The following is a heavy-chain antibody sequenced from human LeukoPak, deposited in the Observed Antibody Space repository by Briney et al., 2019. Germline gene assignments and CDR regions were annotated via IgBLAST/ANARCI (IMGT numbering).Heavy chain of an antibody. Sequence: SETLSLTCTVSGGSISSYYWSWIRQPPGKGLEWIGYSFFSGSTNYNPSLKSRVTISLDTSKNQFSLRLNSVTAADTAVYYCARGGLSSGWYGWGQGILVTVSS. CDR3: ARGGLSSGWYG. CDR1: GGSISSYY. D-gene: IGHD6-19*01. J-gene: IGHJ4*02. CDR2: SFFSGST. V-gene: IGHV4-59*01.